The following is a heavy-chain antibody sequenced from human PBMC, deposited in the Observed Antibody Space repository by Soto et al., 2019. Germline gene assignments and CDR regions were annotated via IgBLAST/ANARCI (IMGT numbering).Heavy chain of an antibody. J-gene: IGHJ4*02. CDR2: IYSGGYT. Sequence: EVQLVESGGGLIQPGGSLRLSCAVSGFTVSNNYMSWVRQAPGKGLEGVSVIYSGGYTAYGDSVKGRFTISRDNSKKTIHLKKKTRGAATAGFFSCGAPPGGGGYWGQGTLVTVSS. V-gene: IGHV3-53*01. CDR1: GFTVSNNY. D-gene: IGHD3-10*01. CDR3: GAPPGGGGY.